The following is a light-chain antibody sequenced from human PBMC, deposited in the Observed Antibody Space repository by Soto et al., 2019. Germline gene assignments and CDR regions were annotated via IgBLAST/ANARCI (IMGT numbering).Light chain of an antibody. CDR2: GAS. CDR3: QQYGGLPRT. V-gene: IGKV3-20*01. J-gene: IGKJ1*01. CDR1: QSVSSNY. Sequence: EIVLTQSPGTVSWSPGERATLSCRASQSVSSNYLAWYRQKPGQAPRLLIYGASSRATGIPDRFSGSGSGTDFTLTISRLEPEDFAVYYCQQYGGLPRTFGQGTKVEIK.